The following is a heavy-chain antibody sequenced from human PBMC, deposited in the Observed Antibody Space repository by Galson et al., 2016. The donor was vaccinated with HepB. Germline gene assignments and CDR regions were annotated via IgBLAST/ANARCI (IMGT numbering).Heavy chain of an antibody. D-gene: IGHD3-3*01. CDR2: ISGTTHIF. CDR3: ARDFSWSFEN. Sequence: SLRLSCAASGSNFSPSSMSWVRQAPGKGLEWLSYISGTTHIFVSYADSVRGRVTISRDNARNSLYLHLNSLRDEDTAVYYCARDFSWSFENWGQGTLVTVSS. CDR1: GSNFSPSS. J-gene: IGHJ4*02. V-gene: IGHV3-48*02.